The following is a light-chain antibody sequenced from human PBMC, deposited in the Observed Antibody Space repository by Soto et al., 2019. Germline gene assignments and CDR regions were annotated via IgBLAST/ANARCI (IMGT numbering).Light chain of an antibody. Sequence: EIVMTQSPATLSVSLGERATLSCRASQSISSNLAWYQQKPGQAPRLLIYGASTRATGIPVRFSGSGYGTEFTLTISSLQSEDFAVYYCQQYNNWPQTFGQGTKVDIK. CDR1: QSISSN. J-gene: IGKJ1*01. CDR3: QQYNNWPQT. CDR2: GAS. V-gene: IGKV3-15*01.